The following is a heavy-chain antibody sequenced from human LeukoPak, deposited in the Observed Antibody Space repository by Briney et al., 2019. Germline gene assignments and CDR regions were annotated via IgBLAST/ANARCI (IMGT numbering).Heavy chain of an antibody. D-gene: IGHD2-8*01. V-gene: IGHV4-61*02. Sequence: SETLSLTRTVSGGSIRSGSYYWSWIRQPAGKGLEWIGRIYTSGSTNYNPSLKSRVTLSVDTSKNRSSLNLSSVTAADTPVYYCARERHWTNGVCYVYYYMDVWGKGTTVTVSS. J-gene: IGHJ6*03. CDR2: IYTSGST. CDR1: GGSIRSGSYY. CDR3: ARERHWTNGVCYVYYYMDV.